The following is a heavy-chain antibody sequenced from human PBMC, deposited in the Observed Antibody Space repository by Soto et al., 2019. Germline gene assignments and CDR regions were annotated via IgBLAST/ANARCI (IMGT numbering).Heavy chain of an antibody. CDR2: IYYSGST. J-gene: IGHJ6*02. Sequence: TVSGGSISSGGYYWSWIRQHPGKGLEWIGYIYYSGSTYYNPSLKSRVTISVDTSKNQFSLKLSSVTAADTAVYYCARGAAGGGGMDVWGQGTKVTVSS. CDR1: GGSISSGGYY. D-gene: IGHD6-13*01. V-gene: IGHV4-31*03. CDR3: ARGAAGGGGMDV.